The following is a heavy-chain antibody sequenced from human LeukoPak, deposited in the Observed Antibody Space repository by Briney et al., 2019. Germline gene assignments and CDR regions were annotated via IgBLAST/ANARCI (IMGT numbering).Heavy chain of an antibody. V-gene: IGHV1-18*01. CDR3: ARQLRFLEWLIDWFDP. CDR1: GYTFTSYG. J-gene: IGHJ5*02. Sequence: GASVKVSCKASGYTFTSYGISWVRQAPGQGLEWMGWISAYNGNTNYAQKLQGRVTMTTDTSTSTAYMELRSLRSDDTAVYYCARQLRFLEWLIDWFDPWGQGTLVTVSS. D-gene: IGHD3-3*01. CDR2: ISAYNGNT.